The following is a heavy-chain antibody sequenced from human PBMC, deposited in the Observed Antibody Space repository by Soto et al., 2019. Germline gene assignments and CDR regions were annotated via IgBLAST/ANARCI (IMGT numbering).Heavy chain of an antibody. D-gene: IGHD5-12*01. Sequence: GGSLRLSCAASGFTFSSYAMHWVRQAPGEGLEWVAVISYDGSNKYYADSVKGRFTISRDNSKNTLYLQMNSLRAEDTAVYYCATPRGMATILDYWGQGTLVTVSS. J-gene: IGHJ4*02. CDR3: ATPRGMATILDY. V-gene: IGHV3-30-3*01. CDR2: ISYDGSNK. CDR1: GFTFSSYA.